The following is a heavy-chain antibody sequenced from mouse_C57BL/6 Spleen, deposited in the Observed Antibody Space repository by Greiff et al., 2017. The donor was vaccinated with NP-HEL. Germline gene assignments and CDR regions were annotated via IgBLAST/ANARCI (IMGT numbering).Heavy chain of an antibody. V-gene: IGHV1S81*02. Sequence: VQLQQSGAELVKPGASVKLSCKASGYTFTSYWMHWVKQRPGQGLEWIGEINPSNGRTNYNEKYKSKATLTVDKSSSTAYMQLSSPTPEDSAVCYCARVITRDYWGQGTTLTGAS. J-gene: IGHJ2*01. D-gene: IGHD6-1*01. CDR1: GYTFTSYW. CDR2: INPSNGRT. CDR3: ARVITRDY.